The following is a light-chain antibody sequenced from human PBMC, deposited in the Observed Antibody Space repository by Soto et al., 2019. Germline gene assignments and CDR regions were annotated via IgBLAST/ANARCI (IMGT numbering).Light chain of an antibody. CDR1: QNIDNY. CDR3: QQHHSLPLT. V-gene: IGKV1-33*01. Sequence: DIQMTQSPSSLSASVGDRVTITCRASQNIDNYLNWYQHKAGKAPKLLIYATSTLQSGVPSRFSGSGSGTDFSFSISSLQPEDIATYYCQQHHSLPLTFGPGTKVDIK. CDR2: ATS. J-gene: IGKJ3*01.